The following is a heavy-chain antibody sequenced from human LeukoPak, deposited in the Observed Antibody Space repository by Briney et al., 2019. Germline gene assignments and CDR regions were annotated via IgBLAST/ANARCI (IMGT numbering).Heavy chain of an antibody. D-gene: IGHD3-3*01. CDR2: ISYDGSNK. Sequence: PGRSLRLSCASSGFTFSSYAMHWVRQAPGKGLEWVAVISYDGSNKYYADSVKGRFTISRDNSKNTLYLQMNSLRAEDTAVYYCARVRVTIFGVVPSDGMDVWGQGTTVTVSS. V-gene: IGHV3-30-3*01. CDR3: ARVRVTIFGVVPSDGMDV. J-gene: IGHJ6*02. CDR1: GFTFSSYA.